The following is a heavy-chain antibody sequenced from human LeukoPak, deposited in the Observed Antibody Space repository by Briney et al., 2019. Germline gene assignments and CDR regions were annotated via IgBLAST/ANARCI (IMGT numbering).Heavy chain of an antibody. CDR2: INAGNGNT. J-gene: IGHJ3*02. CDR3: ARTTRSWYEDNDAFDI. Sequence: ASVKVSCKASAYTFTIYTIHWVRQAPGQRLEWMGWINAGNGNTRYSQNFQGRVTITRDTSATTAYMELSSLRSEDTAVYYCARTTRSWYEDNDAFDIWGQGITVTVSS. CDR1: AYTFTIYT. V-gene: IGHV1-3*01. D-gene: IGHD6-13*01.